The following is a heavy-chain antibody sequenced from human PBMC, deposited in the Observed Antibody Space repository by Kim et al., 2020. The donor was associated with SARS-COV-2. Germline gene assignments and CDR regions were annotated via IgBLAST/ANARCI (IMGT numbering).Heavy chain of an antibody. D-gene: IGHD2-2*01. CDR2: IYPGDSDT. CDR3: ARLRVPAAMPYYYYGMDV. J-gene: IGHJ6*02. CDR1: GYSFTSYW. V-gene: IGHV5-51*01. Sequence: GESLKISCKGSGYSFTSYWIGWVRQMPGKGLEWMGIIYPGDSDTRYSPSFQGQVTISADKSISTAYLQWSSLKASDTAMYYCARLRVPAAMPYYYYGMDVWGQGTTVTVSS.